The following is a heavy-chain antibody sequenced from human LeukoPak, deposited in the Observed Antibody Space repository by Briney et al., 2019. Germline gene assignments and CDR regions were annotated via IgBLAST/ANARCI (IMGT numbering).Heavy chain of an antibody. Sequence: SVKVSCKASGGTFSSYTISWVRQAPGQGLEWMGRIIPILGIANYAQKFQGRATITADKSTSTAYMELSSLRSEDTAVYYCARVHGGGAYYMDVWGKGTTVTVSS. D-gene: IGHD3-10*01. J-gene: IGHJ6*03. CDR2: IIPILGIA. V-gene: IGHV1-69*02. CDR1: GGTFSSYT. CDR3: ARVHGGGAYYMDV.